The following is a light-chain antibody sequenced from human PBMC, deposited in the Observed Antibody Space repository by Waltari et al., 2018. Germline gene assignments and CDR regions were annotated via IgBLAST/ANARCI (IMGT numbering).Light chain of an antibody. J-gene: IGKJ3*01. V-gene: IGKV3-15*01. CDR3: QHYDGSPYT. CDR1: QSVTSN. CDR2: GAS. Sequence: EIVMTQSPATLSVSPGERATLSCRASQSVTSNLAWYQQKPGQAPRLLIYGASTRATDIPARFSGGGSGTEFTLTISRLEPEDFAMYYCQHYDGSPYTFGPGTKLEIK.